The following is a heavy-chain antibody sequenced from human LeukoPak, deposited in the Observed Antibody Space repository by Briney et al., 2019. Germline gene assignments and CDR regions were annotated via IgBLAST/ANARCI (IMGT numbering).Heavy chain of an antibody. CDR1: GFTFSGYW. CDR3: AKDEGRVVISYYYMDV. Sequence: PGGSLRLSCAASGFTFSGYWMNWVRQAPGKGLVWVSRINTDGSSTSYADSVRGRFTISRDNSKNTLYLQMNSLRAEDTAVYYCAKDEGRVVISYYYMDVWGKGTTVTVSS. CDR2: INTDGSST. V-gene: IGHV3-74*01. D-gene: IGHD3-22*01. J-gene: IGHJ6*03.